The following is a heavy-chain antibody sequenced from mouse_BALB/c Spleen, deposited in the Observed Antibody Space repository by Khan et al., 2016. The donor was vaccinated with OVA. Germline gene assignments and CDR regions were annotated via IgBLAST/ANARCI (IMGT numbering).Heavy chain of an antibody. J-gene: IGHJ3*01. V-gene: IGHV2-6-7*01. CDR3: ARELRRGRFAY. CDR1: GFSLTGYG. D-gene: IGHD1-2*01. Sequence: QVQLKQSGPGLVAPSQSLSITCTVSGFSLTGYGVNWVRQPPGKGLEWLGMIWGDGSTDYNSALKSRLSISKDNSKSQVFLKMNSLQTDDTAEYFCARELRRGRFAYWGQGTLVTVSA. CDR2: IWGDGST.